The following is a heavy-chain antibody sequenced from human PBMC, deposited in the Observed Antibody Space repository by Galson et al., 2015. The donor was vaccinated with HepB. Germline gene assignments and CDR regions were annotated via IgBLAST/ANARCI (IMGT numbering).Heavy chain of an antibody. CDR2: IYSDNT. D-gene: IGHD6-19*01. J-gene: IGHJ4*02. Sequence: SLRLSCAASGLTVNSNYMTWVRQAPGKGLEWVSIIYSDNTYYADSVKGRFTISRDSSENTLFLQMSSLGAEDTAVYFCEAGIAKKYFFDYWGQGTLVTVSS. CDR3: EAGIAKKYFFDY. CDR1: GLTVNSNY. V-gene: IGHV3-66*01.